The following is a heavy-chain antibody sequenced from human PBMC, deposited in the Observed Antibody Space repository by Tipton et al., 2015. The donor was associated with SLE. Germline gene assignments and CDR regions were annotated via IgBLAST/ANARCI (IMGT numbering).Heavy chain of an antibody. CDR3: ARVPLLPGSWYFDL. J-gene: IGHJ2*01. CDR2: INHSGST. D-gene: IGHD1-26*01. CDR1: GGSFSGYY. V-gene: IGHV4-34*01. Sequence: TLSLTCAVYGGSFSGYYWRWIRQPPGKGLEWIGEINHSGSTNYNPSLKSRVTISVDTSKNQFSLKLSSVTAADTAVYYCARVPLLPGSWYFDLWGRGTLVTVSS.